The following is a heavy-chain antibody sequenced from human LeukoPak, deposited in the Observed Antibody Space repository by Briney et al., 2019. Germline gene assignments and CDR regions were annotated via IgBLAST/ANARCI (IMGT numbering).Heavy chain of an antibody. Sequence: SETLSLTCTVSGGSISGYYWSGIRQPPGKGLEWIGHVYYSGSTNYNPSLKSRVTISVDTTENQFSLKLSSVTAADTAVYYCARGEPAFSSGWYTYYFDYWGQGTLVTVSS. D-gene: IGHD6-19*01. V-gene: IGHV4-59*01. CDR1: GGSISGYY. CDR2: VYYSGST. CDR3: ARGEPAFSSGWYTYYFDY. J-gene: IGHJ4*02.